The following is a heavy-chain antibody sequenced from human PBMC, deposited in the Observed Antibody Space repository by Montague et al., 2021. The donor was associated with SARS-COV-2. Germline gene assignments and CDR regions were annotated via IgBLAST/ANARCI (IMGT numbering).Heavy chain of an antibody. CDR3: ATQEDPSGWIPGPFDF. D-gene: IGHD6-19*01. CDR1: GGSISSSSYY. CDR2: IYYRGST. J-gene: IGHJ4*02. V-gene: IGHV4-39*01. Sequence: SESQSLTCTVSGGSISSSSYYWAWIRQPPGKGLEWIGSIYYRGSTYYNPSPKSRVIISVDTSKNQLSLKLRSATAADTAVYYCATQEDPSGWIPGPFDFWGQGTLVTVSS.